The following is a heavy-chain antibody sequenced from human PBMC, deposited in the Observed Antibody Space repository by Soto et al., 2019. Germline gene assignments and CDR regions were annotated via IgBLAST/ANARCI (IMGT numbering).Heavy chain of an antibody. CDR2: IYYSGST. CDR3: ARAAGKQLARFYYYYGMDV. D-gene: IGHD6-6*01. Sequence: PSETLSLTCTVSGGSISRGDHYWSWIRQPPGKGLEWIGYIYYSGSTYYNPSLKSRVTISVDTSKNQFSLKLSSVTAADTAVYYCARAAGKQLARFYYYYGMDVWGQGTTVTVSS. CDR1: GGSISRGDHY. V-gene: IGHV4-30-4*01. J-gene: IGHJ6*02.